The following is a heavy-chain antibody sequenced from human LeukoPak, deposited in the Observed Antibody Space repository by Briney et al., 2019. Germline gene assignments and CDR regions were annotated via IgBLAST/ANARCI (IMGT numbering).Heavy chain of an antibody. V-gene: IGHV3-33*01. CDR3: ARDPPSSGWAFDS. D-gene: IGHD6-19*01. CDR1: GFSFSTCA. J-gene: IGHJ3*02. CDR2: IWYDGSNK. Sequence: GRSLRLSCAASGFSFSTCAMHWVRQAPGKGLEWVSMIWYDGSNKHYADSVKGRFTTSRDNSKNTVYLQMDSLRAEDTGVYYCARDPPSSGWAFDSWGQGTVVSVSS.